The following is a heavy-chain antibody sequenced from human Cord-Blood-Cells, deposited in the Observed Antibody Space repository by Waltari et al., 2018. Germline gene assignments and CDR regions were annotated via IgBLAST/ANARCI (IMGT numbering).Heavy chain of an antibody. CDR2: INPNSGGT. CDR1: GYTFTGYY. V-gene: IGHV1-2*04. J-gene: IGHJ3*02. Sequence: QVQLVQSGAEVKKPGASVKVSCKASGYTFTGYYMHWVRQAPGQGLEWMGWINPNSGGTNYAQEFQGCVTMTRETSLSTAYMELSRRSSDGTAVYYCARDTSIGQLVPRGCAFDIWGQGTMVTVSS. CDR3: ARDTSIGQLVPRGCAFDI. D-gene: IGHD6-6*01.